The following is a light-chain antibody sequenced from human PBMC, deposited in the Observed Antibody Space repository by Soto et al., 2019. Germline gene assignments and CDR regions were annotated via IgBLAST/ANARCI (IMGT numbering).Light chain of an antibody. V-gene: IGKV3-20*01. CDR2: DAS. Sequence: EIVLTHSPGTLSFSPGERATLSCRASQTITNNYLAWYQQKPGQAPRLVIYDASSRATGIPDRFSASGSGTDFTLTISRLEPEDVAVYYCQQYSSSPLTFGQGTKVDI. CDR1: QTITNNY. J-gene: IGKJ1*01. CDR3: QQYSSSPLT.